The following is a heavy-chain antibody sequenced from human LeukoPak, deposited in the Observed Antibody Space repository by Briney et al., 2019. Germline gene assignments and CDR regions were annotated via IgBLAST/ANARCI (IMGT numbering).Heavy chain of an antibody. D-gene: IGHD3-22*01. CDR1: GGTARSYY. V-gene: IGHV4-59*02. J-gene: IGHJ4*02. CDR3: ARSFDSSGYYYGFES. Sequence: SETLSLTCTVSGGTARSYYWSWIRQAPGKGLEWIGYTSYSGTGDTNYNPSLQSRVTFSIDMSRNQFSLTLNSVTAADTAVYYCARSFDSSGYYYGFESWGQGTLVTVSS. CDR2: TSYSGTGDT.